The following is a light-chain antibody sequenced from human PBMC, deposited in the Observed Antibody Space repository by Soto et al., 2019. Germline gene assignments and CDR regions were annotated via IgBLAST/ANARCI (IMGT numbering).Light chain of an antibody. J-gene: IGKJ1*01. CDR3: QQYNSYSWT. CDR2: KVS. Sequence: IQMTQSPSTLSASVGDSVTITCRASQSISNWLAWYQQKAGKAPKLLIYKVSNLESGVPSRFSGSGFGTEFTLTISSLQPEDFATYYCQQYNSYSWTFGQGTKVDIK. CDR1: QSISNW. V-gene: IGKV1-5*03.